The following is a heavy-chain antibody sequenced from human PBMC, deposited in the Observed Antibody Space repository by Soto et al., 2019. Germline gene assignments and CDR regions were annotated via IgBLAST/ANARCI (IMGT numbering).Heavy chain of an antibody. CDR3: ARTDYGWTPHPQPYYYYGMDV. J-gene: IGHJ6*02. CDR1: GGTISSYA. D-gene: IGHD3-16*01. V-gene: IGHV1-69*13. Sequence: SVKVACKASGGTISSYASSWVRQAPGQGLEWMGGIIPIFGTANYAQKFQGRVTITADESTSTAYMELSSLRSEDTAVYYCARTDYGWTPHPQPYYYYGMDVWGQGTTGTVSS. CDR2: IIPIFGTA.